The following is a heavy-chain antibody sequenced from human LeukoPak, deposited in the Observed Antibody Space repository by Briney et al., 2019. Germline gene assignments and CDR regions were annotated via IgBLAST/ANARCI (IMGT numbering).Heavy chain of an antibody. D-gene: IGHD6-6*01. V-gene: IGHV3-9*03. Sequence: RSLRLSCAASGFTFDDYAMHWVRQAPGKGLEWVSGISWNSGSIGYADSVKGRFTISRDNAKNSLYLQMNSLRAEDMALYYCARWSSSSFDYWGQGTLVTVSS. CDR2: ISWNSGSI. CDR3: ARWSSSSFDY. CDR1: GFTFDDYA. J-gene: IGHJ4*02.